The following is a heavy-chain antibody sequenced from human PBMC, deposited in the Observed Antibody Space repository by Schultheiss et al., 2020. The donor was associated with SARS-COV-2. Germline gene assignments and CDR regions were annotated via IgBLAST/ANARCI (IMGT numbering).Heavy chain of an antibody. CDR2: ISYDGSNK. J-gene: IGHJ4*02. Sequence: GGSLRLSCVASGFSFRSYAMHWVRQAPGKGLEWVAVISYDGSNKYYADSVKGRFTISRDNSKNTLYLQMNSLRAEDTAVYYCAKGVLRYFDWLFFPYYFDYWGQGTLVTVSS. CDR3: AKGVLRYFDWLFFPYYFDY. CDR1: GFSFRSYA. D-gene: IGHD3-9*01. V-gene: IGHV3-30*04.